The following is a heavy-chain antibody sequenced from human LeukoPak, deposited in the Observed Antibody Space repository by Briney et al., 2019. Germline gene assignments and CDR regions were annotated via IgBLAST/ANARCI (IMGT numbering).Heavy chain of an antibody. V-gene: IGHV3-48*04. D-gene: IGHD2-2*01. J-gene: IGHJ4*02. CDR1: GFTFSSYN. Sequence: GGSLRLSCAASGFTFSSYNMNWVRQAPGKGLEWVSYISSASGTIYYADSVKGRFTISRDNAKNSLYLQMNSLRAEDTAVYYCARNLPAADYWGQGTLVTVSS. CDR3: ARNLPAADY. CDR2: ISSASGTI.